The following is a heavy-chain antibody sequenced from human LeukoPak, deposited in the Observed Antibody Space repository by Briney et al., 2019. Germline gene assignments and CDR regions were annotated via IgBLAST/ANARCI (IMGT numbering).Heavy chain of an antibody. D-gene: IGHD4-17*01. V-gene: IGHV3-7*01. J-gene: IGHJ3*02. CDR3: ARVVDDYGDYGGESNAFDI. Sequence: GGSLRPSCAASGFTFSSYWMSWVRQAPGKGLEWVANIKQDGSEKYYVDSVKGRFTISRDNAKNSLYLQMNSLRAEDTAVYYCARVVDDYGDYGGESNAFDIWGQGTMVTVSS. CDR1: GFTFSSYW. CDR2: IKQDGSEK.